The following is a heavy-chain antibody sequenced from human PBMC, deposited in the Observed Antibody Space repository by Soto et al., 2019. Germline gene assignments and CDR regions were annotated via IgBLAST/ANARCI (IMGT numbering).Heavy chain of an antibody. CDR3: TRAYGAETFDF. J-gene: IGHJ5*01. CDR2: IYHSGTP. V-gene: IGHV4-4*02. D-gene: IGHD3-10*01. Sequence: SETLSLTCNVSGGSIRTPDWWSWVRQTPEKGLEWIGEIYHSGTPNYNPSLKSRVSMSVDKSNNQFSLKMYSVTAADTATYYCTRAYGAETFDFWGQGTRVTVSS. CDR1: GGSIRTPDW.